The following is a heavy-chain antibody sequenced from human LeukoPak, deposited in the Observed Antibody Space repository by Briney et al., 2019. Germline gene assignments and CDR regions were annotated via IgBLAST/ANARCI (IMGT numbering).Heavy chain of an antibody. Sequence: GGSLRLSCAASGFTFSSYWTHWVRQAPGKGLVWVSRINSDGSSTSYADSVKGRFTISRDNAKNTLYLQMKSLRAGDTAVYYCAREGLMNYGLYYYYYGMDVWGQGTTVTVSS. CDR1: GFTFSSYW. D-gene: IGHD3-10*01. CDR3: AREGLMNYGLYYYYYGMDV. J-gene: IGHJ6*02. V-gene: IGHV3-74*01. CDR2: INSDGSST.